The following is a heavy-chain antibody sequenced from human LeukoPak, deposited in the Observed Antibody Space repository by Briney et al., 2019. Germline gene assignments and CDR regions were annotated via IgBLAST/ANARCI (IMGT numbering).Heavy chain of an antibody. J-gene: IGHJ6*03. CDR1: GFTFSSYS. D-gene: IGHD2-2*01. CDR3: ARSCSSTSCYFFYYMDV. V-gene: IGHV3-48*01. Sequence: PGGSLRLSCAASGFTFSSYSMNWVRQAPGKGLEWVSYISSSSSTIYYADSVKGRFTISRDNAKNSLYLQMTSLRAEDTAVYYCARSCSSTSCYFFYYMDVWGKGTTVTVSS. CDR2: ISSSSSTI.